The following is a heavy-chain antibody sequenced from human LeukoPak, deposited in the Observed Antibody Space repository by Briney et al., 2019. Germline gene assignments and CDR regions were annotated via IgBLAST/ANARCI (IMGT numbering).Heavy chain of an antibody. CDR1: GFTFIDYN. CDR3: AKSNGYGLVDI. CDR2: IHYSGST. Sequence: GSLRLSFAASGFTFIDYNMRWIRQPPGKGGEWIAPIHYSGSTYYSPSLRSGGTISLHTSSNQFSLKLNSVTAADTAVYYCAKSNGYGLVDIWGQGTMVTVSS. D-gene: IGHD3-10*01. J-gene: IGHJ3*02. V-gene: IGHV4-34*08.